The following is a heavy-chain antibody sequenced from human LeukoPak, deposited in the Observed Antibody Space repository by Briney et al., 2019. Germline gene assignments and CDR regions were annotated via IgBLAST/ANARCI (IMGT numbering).Heavy chain of an antibody. Sequence: GGSLRLSCAASGFTFSSYGMHWVRQAPGKGLEWVAVIWYDGSNKYYADSVKGRFTISRDNSKNTLYLQMDSLRAEDTAVYYCARSLVYSSSSGYFDYWGQGTLVTVSS. CDR1: GFTFSSYG. CDR3: ARSLVYSSSSGYFDY. V-gene: IGHV3-33*01. J-gene: IGHJ4*02. CDR2: IWYDGSNK. D-gene: IGHD6-6*01.